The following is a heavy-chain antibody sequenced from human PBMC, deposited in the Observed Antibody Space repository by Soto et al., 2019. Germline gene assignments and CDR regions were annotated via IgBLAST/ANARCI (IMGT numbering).Heavy chain of an antibody. J-gene: IGHJ5*02. Sequence: PGGSLSLSCAASGFTFSSYAMSWVRQAPGKGLEWVSAISGSGGSTYYADSVKGRFTISRDNSKNTLYLQMNSLRAEDTAVYYCAKLPLSYGVYNWFDPWGQGTLVTVSS. CDR1: GFTFSSYA. D-gene: IGHD4-17*01. CDR2: ISGSGGST. V-gene: IGHV3-23*01. CDR3: AKLPLSYGVYNWFDP.